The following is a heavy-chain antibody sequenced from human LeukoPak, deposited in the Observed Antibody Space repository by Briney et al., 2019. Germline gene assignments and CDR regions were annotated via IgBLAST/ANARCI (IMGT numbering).Heavy chain of an antibody. D-gene: IGHD3-10*01. CDR3: ARGTMVRGVNYYGMDV. CDR1: GFTFSSYS. Sequence: GGSLRLSCAASGFTFSSYSMNWVRQAPGKGLEWVSYISSSSSTIYYADSVKGRFTISRDNAKNSLYLQMNSLRAEDTAVYYCARGTMVRGVNYYGMDVWGQGTTVTVSS. V-gene: IGHV3-48*04. CDR2: ISSSSSTI. J-gene: IGHJ6*02.